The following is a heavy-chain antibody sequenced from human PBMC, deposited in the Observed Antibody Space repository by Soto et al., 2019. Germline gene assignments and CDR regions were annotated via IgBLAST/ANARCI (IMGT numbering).Heavy chain of an antibody. CDR2: IYSGGST. CDR3: AREVYGDYGPFDY. CDR1: GFTVSSNY. Sequence: EVQLVESGGGLVQPGGSLRLSCAASGFTVSSNYMSWVRQAPGKGLEWVSVIYSGGSTYYADSVKGRFTISRDNSKSTLYLQMSSLRAEDTAVYYCAREVYGDYGPFDYWGQGTLVTVSS. V-gene: IGHV3-66*01. D-gene: IGHD4-17*01. J-gene: IGHJ4*02.